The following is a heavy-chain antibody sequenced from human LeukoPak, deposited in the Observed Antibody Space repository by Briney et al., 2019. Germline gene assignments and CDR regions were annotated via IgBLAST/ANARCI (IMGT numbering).Heavy chain of an antibody. J-gene: IGHJ4*02. V-gene: IGHV3-23*01. CDR1: GFTFSSYA. Sequence: GGSLRLSCAASGFTFSSYAMSWVRQAPGEGLEWVSAISGIGGSTYYADSVKGRFTIARDNSKNTLYLQMNSLRAEDTAVYYCAKDRPLWFGELGGFFFDYWGQGTLVTVSS. CDR3: AKDRPLWFGELGGFFFDY. CDR2: ISGIGGST. D-gene: IGHD3-10*01.